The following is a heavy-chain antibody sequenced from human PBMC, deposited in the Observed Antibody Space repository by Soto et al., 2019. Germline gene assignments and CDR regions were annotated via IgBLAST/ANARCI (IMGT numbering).Heavy chain of an antibody. V-gene: IGHV1-69*13. Sequence: SVKISCKASGATLSTHGISWVRQAPGQGLEWMGGTIPIIGTTDYAEKFQGRVKITADESTTTSYMELSSLRPDDTAVYYCAAGDSSDTGEYWGKGTLVTVSS. D-gene: IGHD5-18*01. J-gene: IGHJ4*02. CDR3: AAGDSSDTGEY. CDR2: TIPIIGTT. CDR1: GATLSTHG.